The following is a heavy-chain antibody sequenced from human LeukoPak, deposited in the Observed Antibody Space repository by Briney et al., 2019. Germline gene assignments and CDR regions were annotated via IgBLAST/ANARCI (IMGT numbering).Heavy chain of an antibody. D-gene: IGHD3-16*02. V-gene: IGHV3-48*03. J-gene: IGHJ4*02. Sequence: GGSLRLSCAASGFTLSSYEMNWVRQAPGKGLEWVSYIGSSGSTVYYADSVKGRFSISRDNAKNSLDLQMNSLRADDTAVYYCVRDRGISFYFDYWGQGTLVTVSS. CDR3: VRDRGISFYFDY. CDR2: IGSSGSTV. CDR1: GFTLSSYE.